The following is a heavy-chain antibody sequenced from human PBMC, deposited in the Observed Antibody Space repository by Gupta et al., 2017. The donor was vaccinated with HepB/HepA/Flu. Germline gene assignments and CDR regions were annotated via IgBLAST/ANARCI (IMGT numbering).Heavy chain of an antibody. D-gene: IGHD2-2*02. Sequence: QVQMVESGGGVVQPGRSLRLSCAASGFTFSSYGMRWVRQAPGKGLEWVAVISYDERNEYYADSVKGRFTISRDNSKNTLYLQMNSLRAEDTAVYYCAKGYCSSTSCNRGNNWFDPWGQGTLVTVSS. V-gene: IGHV3-30*18. CDR2: ISYDERNE. CDR1: GFTFSSYG. CDR3: AKGYCSSTSCNRGNNWFDP. J-gene: IGHJ5*02.